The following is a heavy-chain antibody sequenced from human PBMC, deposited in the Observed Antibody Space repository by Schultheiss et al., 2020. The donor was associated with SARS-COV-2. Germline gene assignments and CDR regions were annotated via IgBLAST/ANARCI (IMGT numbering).Heavy chain of an antibody. J-gene: IGHJ6*02. V-gene: IGHV5-51*01. CDR2: IFPDDSDT. Sequence: GESLKISCKGSGYSFTSYWIGWVRQMPGKGLEWMGVIFPDDSDTRYSPSFQGQVTISADKSISTAYLQWSSLKASDTAMYYCARTQATGSLWYYYGLEVWGQGTTVTVSS. D-gene: IGHD6-13*01. CDR1: GYSFTSYW. CDR3: ARTQATGSLWYYYGLEV.